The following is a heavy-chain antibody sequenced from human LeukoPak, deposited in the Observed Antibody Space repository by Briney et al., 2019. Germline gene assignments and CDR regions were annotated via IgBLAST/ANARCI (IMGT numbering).Heavy chain of an antibody. CDR3: AREFRGGYFDY. D-gene: IGHD2-21*01. V-gene: IGHV1-46*02. J-gene: IGHJ4*02. Sequence: ASVKVSCKASGFTFNTYYMHWVRQAPGQGLEWMGLINPSGTSTNYAQKFQGRVTVTKDTSTSTVYMELNSLRSEDTAVYYCAREFRGGYFDYWGQGTLVTVSS. CDR1: GFTFNTYY. CDR2: INPSGTST.